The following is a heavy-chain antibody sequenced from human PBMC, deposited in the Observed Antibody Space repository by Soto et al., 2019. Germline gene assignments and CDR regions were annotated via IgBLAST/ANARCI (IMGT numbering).Heavy chain of an antibody. CDR1: GFTFSNYA. CDR2: IVGSGSST. D-gene: IGHD4-4*01. V-gene: IGHV3-23*01. J-gene: IGHJ1*01. CDR3: AKAPVPDYTAYGSCVFQL. Sequence: EVHLLESGGGLVQPGGSLRLSCAASGFTFSNYAMSWVRQAPGKGLEWVSSIVGSGSSTYYADSVKGRFTISRDNSNNTLYLQMHSLRAEDTAVFYCAKAPVPDYTAYGSCVFQLWGRGTLVIVSS.